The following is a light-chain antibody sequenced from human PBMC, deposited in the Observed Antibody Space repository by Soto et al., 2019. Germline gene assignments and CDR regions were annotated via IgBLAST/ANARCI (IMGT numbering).Light chain of an antibody. CDR3: QQYGTSPQT. CDR1: QSVSSSY. J-gene: IGKJ1*01. Sequence: EIVFTHSPGTLSLSLGERATLSCRASQSVSSSYLAWYQQKPGQAPRLLIYGASSRATGIPDRFSGSGSGTDFTLTISRLEPEDFAVYYCQQYGTSPQTFGQGTKVDIK. CDR2: GAS. V-gene: IGKV3-20*01.